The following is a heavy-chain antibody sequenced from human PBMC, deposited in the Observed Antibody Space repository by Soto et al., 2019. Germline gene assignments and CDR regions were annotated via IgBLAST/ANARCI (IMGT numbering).Heavy chain of an antibody. D-gene: IGHD2-2*01. CDR2: ISSSGRTT. CDR3: AREVTTSHYYFDF. J-gene: IGHJ4*02. CDR1: GFIFSDRY. V-gene: IGHV3-11*01. Sequence: QVQLVESGGGLVEPGGSLRLSCAASGFIFSDRYMSWIRQAPGKGLEWVSYISSSGRTTHYADSVKGRFTISRDNAKNSLYLQISSLRVEDTAVDFCAREVTTSHYYFDFWGQGTLVNVSS.